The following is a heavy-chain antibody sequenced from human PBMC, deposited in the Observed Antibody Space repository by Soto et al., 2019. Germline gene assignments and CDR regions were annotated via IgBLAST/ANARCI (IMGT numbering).Heavy chain of an antibody. CDR2: IIPVFETR. D-gene: IGHD4-4*01. Sequence: QVQLVQSGAEVKKPGSSVKVSCRASGGSFRNYVMSWVRQAPGQGLEWMGWIIPVFETRTYAQKFQGRVTITPDDSTSTVSMEMSNLRSEDTAVYFCSFHSDSNSYSRFDLWGQGTLVTVSS. CDR3: SFHSDSNSYSRFDL. J-gene: IGHJ4*02. CDR1: GGSFRNYV. V-gene: IGHV1-69*01.